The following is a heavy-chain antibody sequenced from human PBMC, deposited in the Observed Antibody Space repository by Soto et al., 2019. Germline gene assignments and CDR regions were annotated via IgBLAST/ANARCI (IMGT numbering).Heavy chain of an antibody. D-gene: IGHD2-21*02. J-gene: IGHJ6*02. CDR1: GFSLTTRGMC. V-gene: IGHV2-70*12. CDR2: FDWDNDK. Sequence: SGPTLLNPTQTLTLTCTFSGFSLTTRGMCVSWIRQPPGKALEWLARFDWDNDKYYSTSLRTRLTISKDTTKNQVVLTVTNLDPADTATYYCIQSRCGGDCLQSYASYYYYGMDVWGQGTTVTVS. CDR3: IQSRCGGDCLQSYASYYYYGMDV.